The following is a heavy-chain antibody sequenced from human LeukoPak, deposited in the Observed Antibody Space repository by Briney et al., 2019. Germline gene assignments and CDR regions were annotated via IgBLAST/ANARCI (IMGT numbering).Heavy chain of an antibody. CDR3: ARDYSGGYGRNFDY. D-gene: IGHD5-12*01. CDR2: INTNRGDT. V-gene: IGHV1-8*01. J-gene: IGHJ4*02. CDR1: GYTFTAYF. Sequence: ASVKVSCKASGYTFTAYFIQAVDQAPEEGLEWRGRINTNRGDTDYAQKFQGRVTMTRATSISKAYMELSSLRSEDTALYYCARDYSGGYGRNFDYWGQGTLVTVSA.